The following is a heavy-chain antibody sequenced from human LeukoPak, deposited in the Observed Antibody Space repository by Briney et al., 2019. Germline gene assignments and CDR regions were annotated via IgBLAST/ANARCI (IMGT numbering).Heavy chain of an antibody. J-gene: IGHJ4*02. CDR3: ARFIPSFVQYYFDY. D-gene: IGHD3-16*01. Sequence: ASVNVSCKASGYTFTSYGISWVRQAPGQGLEWMGWISAYNGNTNYAQKLQGRVTLTTDTSTSTAYMELRSLRSDDTAMYYCARFIPSFVQYYFDYWGQGTLVTVSS. CDR2: ISAYNGNT. CDR1: GYTFTSYG. V-gene: IGHV1-18*01.